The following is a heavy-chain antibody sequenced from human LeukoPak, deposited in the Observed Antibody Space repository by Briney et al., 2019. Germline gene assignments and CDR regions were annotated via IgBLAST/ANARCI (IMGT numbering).Heavy chain of an antibody. V-gene: IGHV3-53*01. CDR3: ARRAGAYSHPYDY. CDR2: IYSGNT. Sequence: GGSLRLSCTVSGFTVSSNSMSWVRQAPGKGLEWVSFIYSGNTHYSDSVKGRFTISRDNSKNTLYLQMNSLRAEDTAVYYCARRAGAYSHPYDYWGQGTLVTVSS. J-gene: IGHJ4*02. D-gene: IGHD4/OR15-4a*01. CDR1: GFTVSSNS.